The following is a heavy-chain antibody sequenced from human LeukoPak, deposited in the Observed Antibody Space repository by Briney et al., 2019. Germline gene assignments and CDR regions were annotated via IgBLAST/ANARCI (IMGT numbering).Heavy chain of an antibody. V-gene: IGHV4-59*01. Sequence: SETLTLTRTVSGDSMSSFYWSWIRQPPGKGLEWIAYMYYSGSTNYNPSLKSRVTISVDTSKSQFSLKLSSVTAADTAVYYCARGSPDTPVDHWGQGSLVTVSS. CDR3: ARGSPDTPVDH. CDR1: GDSMSSFY. J-gene: IGHJ4*02. D-gene: IGHD5-18*01. CDR2: MYYSGST.